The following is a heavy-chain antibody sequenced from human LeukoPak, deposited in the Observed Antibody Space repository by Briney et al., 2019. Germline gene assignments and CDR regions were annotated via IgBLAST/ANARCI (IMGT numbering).Heavy chain of an antibody. D-gene: IGHD7-27*01. CDR3: AKDLTGEAGS. V-gene: IGHV3-23*01. Sequence: PGGSLRLSCVVSGITLSNYAMSWVRQAPGKGLEWVSGISGSAGGTNYADSVKGRFSIFRDNSRDTLYLQMNSLRPEDSAVYYCAKDLTGEAGSWGQGTLVIVSS. J-gene: IGHJ5*02. CDR1: GITLSNYA. CDR2: ISGSAGGT.